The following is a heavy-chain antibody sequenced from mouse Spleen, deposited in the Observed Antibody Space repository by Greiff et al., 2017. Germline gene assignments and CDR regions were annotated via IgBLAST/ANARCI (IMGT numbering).Heavy chain of an antibody. CDR2: IRLKSNNYAT. D-gene: IGHD4-1*01. CDR1: GFTFSNYW. V-gene: IGHV6-6*02. Sequence: EVHLVESGGGLVQPGGSMKLSCVASGFTFSNYWMNWVRQSPEKGLEWVAEIRLKSNNYATHYAESVKGRFTISRDDSKSSVYLQMNNLRAEDTGIYYCTRVTGTWFAYWGQGTLVTVSA. CDR3: TRVTGTWFAY. J-gene: IGHJ3*01.